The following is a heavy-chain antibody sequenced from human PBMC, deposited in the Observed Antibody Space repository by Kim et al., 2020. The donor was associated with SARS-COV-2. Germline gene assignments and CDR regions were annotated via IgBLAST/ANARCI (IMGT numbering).Heavy chain of an antibody. CDR1: GGSISSSSYY. V-gene: IGHV4-39*01. D-gene: IGHD5-12*01. Sequence: SETLSLTCTVSGGSISSSSYYWGWIRQPPGKGLEWIGSIYYSGSTYYNPSLKSRVTISVDTSKNQFSLKLSSVTAADTAVYYCARVASRGFRYYFDYCGQGTLVTVSS. J-gene: IGHJ4*02. CDR2: IYYSGST. CDR3: ARVASRGFRYYFDY.